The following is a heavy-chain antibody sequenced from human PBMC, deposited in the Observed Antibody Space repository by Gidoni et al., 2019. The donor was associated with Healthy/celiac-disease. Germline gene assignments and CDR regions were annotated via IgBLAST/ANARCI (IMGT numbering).Heavy chain of an antibody. D-gene: IGHD2-15*01. CDR3: ARDKSYCSGGSCYISSFDI. CDR2: INPSGGST. Sequence: QVRLVQAGAEVQKPGASVKDSCKACGYTFTSYYMHWVRQAPGQWLAWMGIINPSGGSTSYAQKFQGRVTMTRDTATSTVYIELSSLRSEDTAVYYCARDKSYCSGGSCYISSFDIWGQGTMVTVSS. V-gene: IGHV1-46*01. CDR1: GYTFTSYY. J-gene: IGHJ3*02.